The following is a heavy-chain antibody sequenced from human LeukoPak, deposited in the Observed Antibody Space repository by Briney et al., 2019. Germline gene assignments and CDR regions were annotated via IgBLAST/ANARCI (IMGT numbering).Heavy chain of an antibody. CDR2: MYYSGDT. D-gene: IGHD3-22*01. CDR1: GGSVSSNRFY. Sequence: SETLSLTCTVSGGSVSSNRFYWGWIRQPPGKGLDWIGSMYYSGDTYYNPSLKSRVTISADTYKNQVSLKLSSVTAADTAVYYCARDPDYYDDSGYTWGQGTLVTVSS. V-gene: IGHV4-39*07. J-gene: IGHJ5*02. CDR3: ARDPDYYDDSGYT.